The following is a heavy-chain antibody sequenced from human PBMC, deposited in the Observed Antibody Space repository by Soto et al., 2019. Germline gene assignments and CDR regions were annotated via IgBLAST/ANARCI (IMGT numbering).Heavy chain of an antibody. CDR2: IWYDGSNK. V-gene: IGHV3-33*01. CDR3: ARDRSTVTTSDAFDI. CDR1: GFTFSSYG. J-gene: IGHJ3*02. Sequence: QVQLVESGGGVVQPGRSLRLSCAASGFTFSSYGMHWVRQAPGKGLEWVAVIWYDGSNKYYADSVKSRFTISRDNSKNTLYLQMNSLRAEDTAVYYCARDRSTVTTSDAFDIWGQGTMVTVSS. D-gene: IGHD4-17*01.